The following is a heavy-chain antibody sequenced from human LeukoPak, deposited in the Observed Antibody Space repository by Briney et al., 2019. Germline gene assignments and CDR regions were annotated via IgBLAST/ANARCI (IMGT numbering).Heavy chain of an antibody. D-gene: IGHD3-3*01. V-gene: IGHV1-46*01. J-gene: IGHJ5*02. CDR2: INPSGGST. CDR1: GYTFTSYY. CDR3: AREASYDFWSGYSYRQPWFDP. Sequence: GASVKVSCKASGYTFTSYYMHWVRQAPGQGLEWMGIINPSGGSTSYAQKFQGRVTMTRDTSTSTVYMELSSLRSEDTAVYYCAREASYDFWSGYSYRQPWFDPWGQGTLVTVSS.